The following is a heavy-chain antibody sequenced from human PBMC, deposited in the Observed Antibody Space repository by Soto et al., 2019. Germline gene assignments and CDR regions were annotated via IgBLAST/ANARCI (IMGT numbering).Heavy chain of an antibody. CDR1: GFTFSSYS. J-gene: IGHJ3*02. Sequence: EAQLVESGGGLVKPGGSLRLSCVDSGFTFSSYSMNWVRQAPGKGLEWVSSISAFSSPIFYADSVKGRYIISRDNAKNSLYLQMSSLRAEDTAVYYCVRGGRGYTRDGVFDIWGQGTMVTVSS. V-gene: IGHV3-21*06. CDR2: ISAFSSPI. CDR3: VRGGRGYTRDGVFDI. D-gene: IGHD2-2*02.